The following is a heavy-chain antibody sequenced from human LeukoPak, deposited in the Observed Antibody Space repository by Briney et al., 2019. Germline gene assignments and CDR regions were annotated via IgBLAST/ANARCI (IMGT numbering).Heavy chain of an antibody. CDR2: MNPNSGNT. CDR3: ARSYSSSSWGDADAFDI. D-gene: IGHD6-6*01. V-gene: IGHV1-8*01. J-gene: IGHJ3*02. Sequence: ASVKVSCKASGYNFTSYDINWVRQATGQGLEWMRWMNPNSGNTGYAQKFQGRVTMTRNTSISTAYMELSSLRSEDTAVYYCARSYSSSSWGDADAFDIWGQGTMVTVSS. CDR1: GYNFTSYD.